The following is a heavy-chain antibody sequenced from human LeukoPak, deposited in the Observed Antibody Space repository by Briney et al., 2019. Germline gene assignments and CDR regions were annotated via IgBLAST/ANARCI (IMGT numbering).Heavy chain of an antibody. V-gene: IGHV1-2*06. CDR2: INPNSGGT. D-gene: IGHD5-18*01. Sequence: ASVTVSCKASGYTFTGYYLHWVRQAPGQGLEWMGRINPNSGGTNYAQKFQGRVTMTRDTSISTAYMELSRLRSDDTAVYYCAREGGLYSYGAHWWGQGTLVTVSS. CDR3: AREGGLYSYGAHW. J-gene: IGHJ4*02. CDR1: GYTFTGYY.